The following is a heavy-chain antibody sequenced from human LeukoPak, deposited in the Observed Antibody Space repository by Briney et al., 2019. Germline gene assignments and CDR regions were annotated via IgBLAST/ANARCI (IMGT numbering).Heavy chain of an antibody. CDR1: GFTFSSYN. D-gene: IGHD4-11*01. J-gene: IGHJ4*02. Sequence: GGSLRLSCAASGFTFSSYNMNWVRQAQGKGLEWVSSIRSSTTYIYYADSVKGRFTISRDNAKNSLYLQMNSLRAEGTAVYYCARTSGLTVAPDYWGQGTLVTVSS. CDR2: IRSSTTYI. CDR3: ARTSGLTVAPDY. V-gene: IGHV3-21*01.